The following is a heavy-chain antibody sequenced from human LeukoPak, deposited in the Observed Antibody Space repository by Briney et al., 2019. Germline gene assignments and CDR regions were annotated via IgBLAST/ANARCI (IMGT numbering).Heavy chain of an antibody. CDR3: ARGGSYDILTGYYWAYFDY. D-gene: IGHD3-9*01. CDR2: IIPEFDEA. CDR1: GGILSKWS. V-gene: IGHV1-69*15. J-gene: IGHJ4*02. Sequence: SVKVSCKASGGILSKWSISWVRQAPGQGLEWVGTIIPEFDEAHYAQKLQGRVTISADDSATAAYMELRSLRSDDTAVYYCARGGSYDILTGYYWAYFDYWGQGTLVTVSS.